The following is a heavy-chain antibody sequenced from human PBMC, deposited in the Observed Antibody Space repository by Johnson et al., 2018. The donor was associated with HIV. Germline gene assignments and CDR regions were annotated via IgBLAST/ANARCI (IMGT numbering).Heavy chain of an antibody. D-gene: IGHD6-6*01. CDR1: GFTFSSYA. V-gene: IGHV3-30*04. CDR2: ISYDGSSK. Sequence: QMMLVESGGGVVQPGRSLRLSCAASGFTFSSYAMHWVRQAPGKGLEWVAVISYDGSSKYYADSVKGRFTISRDNSKNTLYLQMNSLRAEDTAVYYCARESELLSSSDAFDIWGQGTMVTVSS. CDR3: ARESELLSSSDAFDI. J-gene: IGHJ3*02.